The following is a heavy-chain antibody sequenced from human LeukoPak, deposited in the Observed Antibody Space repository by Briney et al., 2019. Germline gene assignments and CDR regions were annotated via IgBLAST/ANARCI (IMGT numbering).Heavy chain of an antibody. D-gene: IGHD5-24*01. V-gene: IGHV4-59*01. J-gene: IGHJ4*02. CDR2: IYYSGST. Sequence: PSETLSLTCTVSGGSISSYYWSWIRQPPGKGLEWIGYIYYSGSTNYNPSPKSRVTISVDTSKNQFSLKLSSVTAADTAVYYCARSPSDAGWLDYWGQGTLVTVSS. CDR1: GGSISSYY. CDR3: ARSPSDAGWLDY.